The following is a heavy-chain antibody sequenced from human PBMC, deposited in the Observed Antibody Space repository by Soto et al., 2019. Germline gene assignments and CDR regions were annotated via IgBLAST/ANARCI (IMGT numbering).Heavy chain of an antibody. J-gene: IGHJ6*03. D-gene: IGHD2-2*01. CDR3: ARDPAVPAAHYYMDF. Sequence: GASVKVSCKASGYTFTSYYMHWVRQAPGQGLEWMGIINPSGGSTSYAQKFQGRVTMTRDTSTSTVYMELSSLRSEDTAVYYCARDPAVPAAHYYMDFSGKGTTVTVSS. V-gene: IGHV1-46*03. CDR1: GYTFTSYY. CDR2: INPSGGST.